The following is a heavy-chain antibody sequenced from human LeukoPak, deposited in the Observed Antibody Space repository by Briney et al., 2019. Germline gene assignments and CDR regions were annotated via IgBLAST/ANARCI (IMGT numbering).Heavy chain of an antibody. Sequence: SETLSLTCTVSGGSISSSSYYWGWIRQPPGKGLEWIGSIYYSGSTYYNPSLKSRVTISVDTSKNQFSLKLSSVTAADTAVYYCAGSIAVAGIAPMDVWGQGTTVTVSS. V-gene: IGHV4-39*01. CDR1: GGSISSSSYY. D-gene: IGHD6-19*01. J-gene: IGHJ6*02. CDR3: AGSIAVAGIAPMDV. CDR2: IYYSGST.